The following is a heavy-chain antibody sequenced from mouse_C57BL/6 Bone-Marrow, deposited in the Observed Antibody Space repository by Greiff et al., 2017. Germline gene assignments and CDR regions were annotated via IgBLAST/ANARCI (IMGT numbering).Heavy chain of an antibody. J-gene: IGHJ4*01. CDR2: ISSGGSYT. CDR1: GFTFSSYG. V-gene: IGHV5-6*01. CDR3: ARHNLYYAMYY. Sequence: EVHLVESGGDLVKPGGSLKLSCAASGFTFSSYGMSWVRQTPDKRLEWVATISSGGSYTYYPDSVKGRFTISRDNAKNTLYLQMSSLKSEDTAMYYCARHNLYYAMYYWGQGTSVTVSS.